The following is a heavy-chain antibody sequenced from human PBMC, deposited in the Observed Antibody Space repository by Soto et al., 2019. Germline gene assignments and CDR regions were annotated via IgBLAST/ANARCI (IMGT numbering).Heavy chain of an antibody. CDR1: GYIFTDCY. J-gene: IGHJ3*01. Sequence: QVQLEQSGAEVKKPGASVTVSCKASGYIFTDCYLHWVRQAPGQGLEWMGWINPATGATKYKQNFEGRLSLTRDTSKSTGFMDLSRLKSDDSATYYCARKGYGVAFDAWAQGTLVTVSS. D-gene: IGHD5-18*01. CDR2: INPATGAT. CDR3: ARKGYGVAFDA. V-gene: IGHV1-2*02.